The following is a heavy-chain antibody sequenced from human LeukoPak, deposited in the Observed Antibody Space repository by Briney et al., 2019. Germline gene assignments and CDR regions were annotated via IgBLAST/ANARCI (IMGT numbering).Heavy chain of an antibody. Sequence: SETLSLTCTASGGSISSYYWSWIRQPPGKGLEWIGYIYYSGSTNYNPSLKSRVTISVDTSKNQFSLKLSSVTAADTAVYYCARHSYSGGNKNFDYWGQGTLVTVSS. CDR1: GGSISSYY. J-gene: IGHJ4*02. D-gene: IGHD4-23*01. CDR3: ARHSYSGGNKNFDY. V-gene: IGHV4-59*08. CDR2: IYYSGST.